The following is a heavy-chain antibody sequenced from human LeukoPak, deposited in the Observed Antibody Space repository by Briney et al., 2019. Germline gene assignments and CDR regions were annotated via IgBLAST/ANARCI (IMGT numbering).Heavy chain of an antibody. CDR2: IYYSGST. CDR1: GGSISSGGYY. Sequence: SETLSLTCTVSGGSISSGGYYWTWIREHPGKGLECIGYIYYSGSTYYIPSLKSRVTMSVDTSKNQFSLQLTSVTAADTAVYYCARGSRFGTYYGTDGFHIWGQGTMVTVSS. CDR3: ARGSRFGTYYGTDGFHI. J-gene: IGHJ3*02. D-gene: IGHD3-22*01. V-gene: IGHV4-31*03.